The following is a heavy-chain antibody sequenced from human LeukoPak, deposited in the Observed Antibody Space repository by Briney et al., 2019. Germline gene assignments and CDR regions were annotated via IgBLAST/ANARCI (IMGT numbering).Heavy chain of an antibody. CDR1: GFTFSSYS. D-gene: IGHD3-10*01. V-gene: IGHV3-48*02. J-gene: IGHJ4*02. CDR3: ERFAGEDY. CDR2: ISSSSSTI. Sequence: GGSLRLSCAASGFTFSSYSMNWVRRAPGKGLEWVSYISSSSSTIQYADAVKGRFTISRDNAKNSLYLQMNSLREEDTAVYYCERFAGEDYWGQGTLVTVSS.